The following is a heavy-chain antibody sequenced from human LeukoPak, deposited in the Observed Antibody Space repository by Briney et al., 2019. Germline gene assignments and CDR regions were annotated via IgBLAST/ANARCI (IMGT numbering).Heavy chain of an antibody. Sequence: GGSLRLSCAASGFTVSSNYMSWVRQAPGKGLEWVSVIYSGGSTYYADSVKGRFTISRDNSKNTLYLQMNSLRAEDTAVYYCARDHIAVAGNAAFDIWGQGTMVTVSS. CDR3: ARDHIAVAGNAAFDI. CDR1: GFTVSSNY. V-gene: IGHV3-53*01. CDR2: IYSGGST. J-gene: IGHJ3*02. D-gene: IGHD6-19*01.